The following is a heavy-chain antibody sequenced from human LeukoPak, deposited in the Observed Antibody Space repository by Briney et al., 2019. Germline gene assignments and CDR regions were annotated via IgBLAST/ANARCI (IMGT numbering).Heavy chain of an antibody. CDR2: ISAYNGNT. CDR3: ARGPMSYSSSWYADGVY. D-gene: IGHD6-13*01. Sequence: ASVKVSCKASGGTFSSYAISWVRQAPGQGLEWMGWISAYNGNTNYAQKLQGRVTMTRDMSTSTVYMELSSLRSEDTAVYYCARGPMSYSSSWYADGVYWGQGTLVTVSS. CDR1: GGTFSSYA. J-gene: IGHJ4*02. V-gene: IGHV1-18*01.